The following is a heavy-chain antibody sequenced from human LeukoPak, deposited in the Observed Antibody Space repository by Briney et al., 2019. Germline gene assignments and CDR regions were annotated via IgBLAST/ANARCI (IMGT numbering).Heavy chain of an antibody. D-gene: IGHD3-22*01. Sequence: GGSLRLSCAASGFTFSNYAMHWVRQAPGKGLEWVAVISYDGSKKYYADSVKGRFTISRDNSKNTLYLQMDSLRAEDTAVYYCATVQREYYYDSSGIMGNWGQGTLVTVSS. V-gene: IGHV3-30*04. CDR1: GFTFSNYA. CDR3: ATVQREYYYDSSGIMGN. CDR2: ISYDGSKK. J-gene: IGHJ4*02.